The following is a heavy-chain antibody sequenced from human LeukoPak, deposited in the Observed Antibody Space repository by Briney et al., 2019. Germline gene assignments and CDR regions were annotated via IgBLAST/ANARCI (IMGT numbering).Heavy chain of an antibody. CDR2: IYYSGST. D-gene: IGHD1-26*01. V-gene: IGHV4-39*07. CDR1: GGSISSSSYY. Sequence: SETLSLTCTVSGGSISSSSYYWGWIRQPPGKGLEWIGSIYYSGSTYYNPSLKSRVTISVGTSKNQFSLKLSSVTAADTAVYYCARDGRDGGAFDIWGQGTMVTVSS. CDR3: ARDGRDGGAFDI. J-gene: IGHJ3*02.